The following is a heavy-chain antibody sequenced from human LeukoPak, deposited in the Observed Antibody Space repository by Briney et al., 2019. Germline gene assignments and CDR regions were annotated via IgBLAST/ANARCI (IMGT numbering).Heavy chain of an antibody. CDR1: GFTFSDYY. D-gene: IGHD4-17*01. CDR2: ISSSGSTI. Sequence: SGGSLRLSCAASGFTFSDYYMSWIRQAPGKGLEWVSYISSSGSTIYYADSVKGRFTISRDNAKNSLYLQMNSLRAEDTAVYYCARDDAATVTNYYYYGMDVWGQGTTVTVSS. CDR3: ARDDAATVTNYYYYGMDV. J-gene: IGHJ6*02. V-gene: IGHV3-11*01.